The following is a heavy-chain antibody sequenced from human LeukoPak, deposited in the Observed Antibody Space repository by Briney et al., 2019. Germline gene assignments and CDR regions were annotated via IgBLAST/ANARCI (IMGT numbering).Heavy chain of an antibody. CDR2: IYTSGST. J-gene: IGHJ4*02. D-gene: IGHD4-23*01. CDR1: GGSISSGSYY. CDR3: ARSPITTVVTHFDY. Sequence: PSETLSLTCTVSGGSISSGSYYWSWIRQPAGKGLEWIGRIYTSGSTNYNPSLKSRVTISVDTSKNQFSLKLSSVTAADTAVYYCARSPITTVVTHFDYWGQGTLVTVSS. V-gene: IGHV4-61*02.